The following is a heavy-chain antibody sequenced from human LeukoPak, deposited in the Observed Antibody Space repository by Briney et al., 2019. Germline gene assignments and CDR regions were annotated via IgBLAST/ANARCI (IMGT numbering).Heavy chain of an antibody. Sequence: GESLKISCKGSGYSFTSYWIGWVRQMPGKGLEWMGIIYPGDSDTRYSPSFQGQVTISADKSISTAYLQWSSLKASDTAMYYCARLMRPAAAEPNWFDPWGQGTLVTVSS. V-gene: IGHV5-51*01. J-gene: IGHJ5*02. CDR2: IYPGDSDT. CDR1: GYSFTSYW. D-gene: IGHD6-13*01. CDR3: ARLMRPAAAEPNWFDP.